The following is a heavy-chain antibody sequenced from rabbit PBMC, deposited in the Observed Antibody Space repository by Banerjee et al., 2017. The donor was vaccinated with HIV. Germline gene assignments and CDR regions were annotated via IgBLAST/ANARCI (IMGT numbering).Heavy chain of an antibody. CDR3: ARELVVVLMGLGYYGMDL. CDR1: GFSFSSNA. CDR2: IDAGYRGRT. V-gene: IGHV1S45*01. J-gene: IGHJ6*01. Sequence: QEQLVESGGGLVQPEGSLTLTCTASGFSFSSNAMCWVRQAPGKGLEWIACIDAGYRGRTYYASWAKGRFTISKTSSTTVTLQMTSLTAADTATYFCARELVVVLMGLGYYGMDLWGPGTLVTVS. D-gene: IGHD8-1*01.